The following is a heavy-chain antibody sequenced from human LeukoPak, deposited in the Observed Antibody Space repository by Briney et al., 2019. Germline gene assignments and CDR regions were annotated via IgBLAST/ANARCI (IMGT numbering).Heavy chain of an antibody. V-gene: IGHV3-23*03. CDR1: GFTFSSSA. J-gene: IGHJ4*02. D-gene: IGHD3-22*01. Sequence: GGSLRLSCAASGFTFSSSAMTWVRQAPGKGLEWVPVLYTGGSTYYADSVKGRFIISRDNSKNTLYLQMNSLRVDDTAAYFCAWRAGALYYYDTSGPFDHWGRGTLVTVSS. CDR2: LYTGGST. CDR3: AWRAGALYYYDTSGPFDH.